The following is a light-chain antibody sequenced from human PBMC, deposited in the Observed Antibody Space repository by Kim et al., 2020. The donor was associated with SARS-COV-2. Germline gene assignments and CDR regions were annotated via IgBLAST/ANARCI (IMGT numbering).Light chain of an antibody. CDR3: QQYNDWPLIS. Sequence: VSPGERVTLACRASQSVRNNLAWYQQRPGQAPRLLLYGASTRATDIPARFSGSGSGTEFTLTIRSLQSEDLAVYYCQQYNDWPLISFGGGTKLEI. CDR1: QSVRNN. V-gene: IGKV3-15*01. CDR2: GAS. J-gene: IGKJ4*01.